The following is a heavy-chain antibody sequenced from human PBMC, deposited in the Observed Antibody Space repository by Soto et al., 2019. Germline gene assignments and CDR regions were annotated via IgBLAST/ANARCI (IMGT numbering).Heavy chain of an antibody. CDR3: ARGLGVVVVPAARVFDY. J-gene: IGHJ4*02. D-gene: IGHD2-2*01. CDR1: GGSISSGDYY. CDR2: IYYSGST. V-gene: IGHV4-30-4*01. Sequence: PSETLSLSCTVSGGSISSGDYYWSWIRQPPGKGQEWIGYIYYSGSTYYNPSLKSRVTISVDTSKNQFSLKLSSVTAADTAVYYCARGLGVVVVPAARVFDYWGQGTLVTVSS.